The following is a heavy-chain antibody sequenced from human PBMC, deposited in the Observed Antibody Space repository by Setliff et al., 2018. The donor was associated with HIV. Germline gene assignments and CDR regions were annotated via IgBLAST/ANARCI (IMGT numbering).Heavy chain of an antibody. J-gene: IGHJ4*02. CDR1: GFTFNNYW. CDR3: ARGAARGVLLGFGLYYCDS. D-gene: IGHD3-10*01. Sequence: GGSLRLSCAASGFTFNNYWMSWVRQAPGKGLEWLANIKQDGSEKYYVDSVKGRFTISRDNSKNTLYLQMNSLRAEDTAVYYCARGAARGVLLGFGLYYCDSWGQGTLVTVSS. V-gene: IGHV3-7*01. CDR2: IKQDGSEK.